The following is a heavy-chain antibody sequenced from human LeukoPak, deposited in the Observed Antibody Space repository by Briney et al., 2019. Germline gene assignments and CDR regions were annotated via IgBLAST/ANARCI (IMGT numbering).Heavy chain of an antibody. V-gene: IGHV3-30*14. CDR1: GFSFSTHA. J-gene: IGHJ4*02. CDR3: ARASERIAAAGTSFDY. D-gene: IGHD6-13*01. CDR2: MSYYEGDK. Sequence: GGSLRLSCAVSGFSFSTHAMHWVRQAPGKGLEWVAEMSYYEGDKHYADSVKGRFTISRDNSKNTLYLQMNSLRAEDTAVYYCARASERIAAAGTSFDYWGQGTLVTVSS.